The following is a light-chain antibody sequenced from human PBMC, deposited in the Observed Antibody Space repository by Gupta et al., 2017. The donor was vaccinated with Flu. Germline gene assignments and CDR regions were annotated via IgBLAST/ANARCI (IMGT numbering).Light chain of an antibody. CDR1: SSNIGNNS. CDR3: GTLDLSLTAFL. CDR2: DFF. Sequence: QSVLTHPPSVSAALGQKVTIPGSGTSSNIGNNSVSLYQQLPGTAPTLLIYDFFQRPSGIPDRFSGSNSGTSATLYITGLQSGEEADYYCGTLDLSLTAFLFGAGTKVTVL. J-gene: IGLJ1*01. V-gene: IGLV1-51*01.